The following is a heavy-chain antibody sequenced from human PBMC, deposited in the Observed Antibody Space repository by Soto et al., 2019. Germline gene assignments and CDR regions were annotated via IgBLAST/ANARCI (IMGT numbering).Heavy chain of an antibody. D-gene: IGHD3-22*01. Sequence: QVQLQESGPGLVKPSQTLSLTCTVSGGSISSGDYYWSWIRQPPGKGLEWIGYIYYSGSTYYNPSLKSRVTISVDTSKNQFSLKLSSVTAADTAVYYCARDQRAIRGYPPDYYYYGMDVWGQGTTVTVSS. V-gene: IGHV4-30-4*01. CDR3: ARDQRAIRGYPPDYYYYGMDV. CDR1: GGSISSGDYY. J-gene: IGHJ6*02. CDR2: IYYSGST.